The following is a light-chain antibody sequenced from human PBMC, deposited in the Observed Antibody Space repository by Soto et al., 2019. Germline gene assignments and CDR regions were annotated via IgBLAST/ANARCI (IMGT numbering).Light chain of an antibody. V-gene: IGKV3-20*01. Sequence: EIVLTQSPGTLSLSPGERATLSCRASQSVSSSYLAWYQQKPGQAPRLLIYGASSSATGIPGRFSGSGSGPDFTLTISRLEPEDFAVYYCQQYGSSPPYTFGQGTRLEIK. CDR2: GAS. CDR1: QSVSSSY. CDR3: QQYGSSPPYT. J-gene: IGKJ2*01.